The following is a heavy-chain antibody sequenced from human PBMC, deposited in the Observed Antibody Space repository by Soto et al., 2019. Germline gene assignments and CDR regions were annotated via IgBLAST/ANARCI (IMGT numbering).Heavy chain of an antibody. Sequence: VGSLRLSCAASGFTFSNYGMHWVRQAPGKGLEWVALIWRDGNNKYYADSVRGRFIISRDNSKNRLYLQMNSLRAEDMAVYYCASDLVGASDSYGLDVWGQGTPVTVSS. V-gene: IGHV3-33*01. CDR2: IWRDGNNK. CDR1: GFTFSNYG. D-gene: IGHD1-26*01. J-gene: IGHJ6*02. CDR3: ASDLVGASDSYGLDV.